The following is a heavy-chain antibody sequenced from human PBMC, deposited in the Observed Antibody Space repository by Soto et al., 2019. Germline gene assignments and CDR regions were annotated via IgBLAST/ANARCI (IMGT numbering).Heavy chain of an antibody. CDR1: GNTFSTYA. D-gene: IGHD2-15*01. J-gene: IGHJ6*02. CDR3: ARDKGTLVQASFGLSYYGMDV. Sequence: QVQLVESGGGVVQPGGSLRLSCVDSGNTFSTYAMYWVRQAPGKGLEWVAAIAYHGSNYFYAASVKGRFIISRDNSKNGLYLQMNSLRLDDTAVYYCARDKGTLVQASFGLSYYGMDVWGQGTTVTVS. CDR2: IAYHGSNY. V-gene: IGHV3-30-3*01.